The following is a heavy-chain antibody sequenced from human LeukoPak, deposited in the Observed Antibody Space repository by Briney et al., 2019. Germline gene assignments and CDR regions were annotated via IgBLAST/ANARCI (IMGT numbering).Heavy chain of an antibody. D-gene: IGHD2-8*02. Sequence: GGSLRLPCAASEFTFSTYWMGWVRQAPGKGLEWVSYISSSSSSTYYADSVKGRFTISRDNAENSLYLQMNSLRAEDTAVYYCARSRTGWYFDYWGQGTLVTVSS. CDR3: ARSRTGWYFDY. CDR2: ISSSSSST. CDR1: EFTFSTYW. V-gene: IGHV3-48*01. J-gene: IGHJ4*02.